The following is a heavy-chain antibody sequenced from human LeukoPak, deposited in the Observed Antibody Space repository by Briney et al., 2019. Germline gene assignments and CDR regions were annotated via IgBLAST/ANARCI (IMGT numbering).Heavy chain of an antibody. CDR3: AKDGSWGDYYFYFYMYV. Sequence: GGSLRLSCEASGSGFSFGNFGMSWGRQAPGRGREWLSGISGSGHYTYYADSVKGQFTIPRDNSKNTLYIEMNSLRADDTAVYYCAKDGSWGDYYFYFYMYVWGKGTTVTVSS. CDR1: GSGFSFGNFG. V-gene: IGHV3-23*01. D-gene: IGHD3-16*01. J-gene: IGHJ6*03. CDR2: ISGSGHYT.